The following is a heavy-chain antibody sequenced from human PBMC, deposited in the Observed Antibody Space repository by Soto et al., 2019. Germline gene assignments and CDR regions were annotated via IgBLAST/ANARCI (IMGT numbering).Heavy chain of an antibody. CDR1: GYTFTSYG. CDR2: ISAYNGNT. V-gene: IGHV1-18*04. Sequence: QVQLVQSGAEVKKPGASVKVSCKASGYTFTSYGISWVRQAPGQGLEWMGWISAYNGNTNYAQKLQGRVTMTTDTSTSTAYMELRSLRSDDTAMYCCARASYSSSWYHHYYYGMDVWGQGTTVTVSS. D-gene: IGHD6-13*01. J-gene: IGHJ6*02. CDR3: ARASYSSSWYHHYYYGMDV.